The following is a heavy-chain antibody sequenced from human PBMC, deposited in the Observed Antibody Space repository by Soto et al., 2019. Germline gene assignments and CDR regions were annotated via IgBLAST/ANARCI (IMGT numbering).Heavy chain of an antibody. D-gene: IGHD4-17*01. Sequence: QVQLVQSGAEVKKPGASVKVSCKASGYTFTSYGINWVRQAPGQGLEWMGWISAYNGNTNYAQKLQGRVTMTTDTSTNAAYMELRSLRSDDTGVYCCASYGDYVDAFDIWGQGTMVTVSS. J-gene: IGHJ3*02. CDR3: ASYGDYVDAFDI. CDR1: GYTFTSYG. CDR2: ISAYNGNT. V-gene: IGHV1-18*01.